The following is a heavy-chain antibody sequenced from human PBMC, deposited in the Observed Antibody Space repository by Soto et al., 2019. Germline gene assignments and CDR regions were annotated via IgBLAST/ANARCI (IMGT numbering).Heavy chain of an antibody. CDR1: GFSFSNYG. D-gene: IGHD2-15*01. CDR3: ARWGSVVAATPWFDS. Sequence: EVQLLESGGGLVQPGGSLTLSCAASGFSFSNYGMSWVRQAPGKGLEWVSDMNHSGQTNDAASVKGRFTISRDNSKSTLYLQMNSLRVEDTAVYHCARWGSVVAATPWFDSWGQGTLIIVSS. V-gene: IGHV3-23*01. CDR2: MNHSGQT. J-gene: IGHJ5*01.